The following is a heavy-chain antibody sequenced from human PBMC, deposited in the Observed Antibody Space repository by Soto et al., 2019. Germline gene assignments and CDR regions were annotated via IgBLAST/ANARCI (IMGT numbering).Heavy chain of an antibody. CDR2: INSDGSST. Sequence: GGSLRLSCAASGFTFSSYWMHWVRQAPGKGLVWVSRINSDGSSTSYADSVKGRFTISRDNAKNTLYLQMNSLRAEDTAVYYCASYSSGWYSRVYWGQGNLVTVSS. D-gene: IGHD6-19*01. J-gene: IGHJ4*02. V-gene: IGHV3-74*01. CDR1: GFTFSSYW. CDR3: ASYSSGWYSRVY.